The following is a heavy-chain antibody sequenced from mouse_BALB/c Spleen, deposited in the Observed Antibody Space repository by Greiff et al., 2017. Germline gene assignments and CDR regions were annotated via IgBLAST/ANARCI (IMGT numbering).Heavy chain of an antibody. CDR1: GFSLTSYG. J-gene: IGHJ4*01. CDR3: ARKRGYYNAMDY. D-gene: IGHD2-2*01. V-gene: IGHV2-2*02. CDR2: IWSGGST. Sequence: VKLMESGPGLVQPSQSLSITCTVSGFSLTSYGVHWVRQSPGKGLEWLGVIWSGGSTDYNAAFISRLSISKDNSKSQVFFKMNSLQANDTAIYYCARKRGYYNAMDYWGQGTSVTVSS.